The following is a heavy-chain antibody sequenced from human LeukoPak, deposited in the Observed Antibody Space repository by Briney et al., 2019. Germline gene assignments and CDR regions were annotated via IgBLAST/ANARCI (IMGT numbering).Heavy chain of an antibody. J-gene: IGHJ4*02. CDR1: GGTFSSYA. Sequence: GSSVKVSCKASGGTFSSYAISWVRQAPGQGLEWMGRIIPILGIANYAQKFQGRVTITADKSTSTAYMELSSLRSEDTAVYYCARVLSKYSSSHLDYWGQGTLVTVSS. CDR2: IIPILGIA. CDR3: ARVLSKYSSSHLDY. D-gene: IGHD6-6*01. V-gene: IGHV1-69*04.